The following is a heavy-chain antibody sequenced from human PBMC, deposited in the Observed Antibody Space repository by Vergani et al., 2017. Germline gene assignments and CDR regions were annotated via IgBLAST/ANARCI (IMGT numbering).Heavy chain of an antibody. CDR2: IIPIFGTA. CDR1: GGTFSSYA. D-gene: IGHD3-10*01. J-gene: IGHJ2*01. CDR3: ARDLLSSRRLWYFDL. Sequence: QVQLVQSGAEVKKPGSSVKVSCKASGGTFSSYAISWVRQAPGQGLEWLGGIIPIFGTANYEQKFQGRVTITADESTSTAYMELSSLRSEDTAVYYCARDLLSSRRLWYFDLWGRGTLVTVSA. V-gene: IGHV1-69*01.